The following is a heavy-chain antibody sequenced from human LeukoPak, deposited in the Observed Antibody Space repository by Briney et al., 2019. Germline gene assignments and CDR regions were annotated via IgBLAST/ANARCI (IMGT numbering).Heavy chain of an antibody. Sequence: GGSLRLSCAASGFTFSNYAMSWVRQAPGKGLEWVSGISWNSGSIGYADSVKGRFTISRDNAKNSLYLQMNSLRAEDMALYYCAKSAAAGYYYYYMDVWGKGTTVTVSS. CDR3: AKSAAAGYYYYYMDV. V-gene: IGHV3-9*03. CDR2: ISWNSGSI. CDR1: GFTFSNYA. J-gene: IGHJ6*03. D-gene: IGHD6-13*01.